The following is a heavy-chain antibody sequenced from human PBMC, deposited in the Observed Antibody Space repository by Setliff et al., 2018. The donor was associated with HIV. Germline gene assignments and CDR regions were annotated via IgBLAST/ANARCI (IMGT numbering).Heavy chain of an antibody. CDR2: VYHSGST. D-gene: IGHD3-22*01. CDR3: ARLTTTYYYDSSAYYHPV. V-gene: IGHV4-39*07. J-gene: IGHJ4*02. CDR1: GGSASNSRYY. Sequence: SETLSLTCTVSGGSASNSRYYWAWIRQPPGKGLEWIGEVYHSGSTNYNPSLKSRVTISVDTSKNQFSLKLSSVTAADTAVFYCARLTTTYYYDSSAYYHPVWGQGTMVTVSS.